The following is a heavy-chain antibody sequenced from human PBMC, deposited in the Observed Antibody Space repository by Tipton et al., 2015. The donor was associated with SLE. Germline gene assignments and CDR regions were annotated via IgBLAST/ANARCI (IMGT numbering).Heavy chain of an antibody. CDR3: AVTFGSGYPWDYFDY. Sequence: LRLSCTVSGGSISDSSHYWGWIRQPPGKGLEWIGSIYYSGSTYYNSSLKSRVTISVDTSKNQFSLNLSSVTAADTAVYYCAVTFGSGYPWDYFDYWGQGTLVTVSS. V-gene: IGHV4-39*01. CDR2: IYYSGST. D-gene: IGHD3-22*01. CDR1: GGSISDSSHY. J-gene: IGHJ4*02.